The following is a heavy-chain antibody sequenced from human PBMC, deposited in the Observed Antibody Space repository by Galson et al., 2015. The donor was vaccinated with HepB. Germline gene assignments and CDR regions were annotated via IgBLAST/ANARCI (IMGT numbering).Heavy chain of an antibody. J-gene: IGHJ6*02. D-gene: IGHD5-24*01. CDR2: INDSGNA. CDR1: DGSFSNSY. V-gene: IGHV4-34*01. CDR3: ARRDNYYYFGMDV. Sequence: SETLSLTCGVNDGSFSNSYWSWIRQPPGKELEWIGEINDSGNANYNPPLKSRVIMSLDTSKNQFSLRLTSVTAADTAVYYCARRDNYYYFGMDVWGQGTTVIVSS.